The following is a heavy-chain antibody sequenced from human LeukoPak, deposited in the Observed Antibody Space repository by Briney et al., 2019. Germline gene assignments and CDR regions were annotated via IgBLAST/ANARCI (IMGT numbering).Heavy chain of an antibody. CDR1: GGSISSYY. Sequence: PSETLSLTCTVSGGSISSYYWSWIRQPAGKRLEWIGRISSSGSTNYNPSLKSRVTMSVDSSKNQFSLILISVTAADTAVYYCARGEFDIWSGYSYYFDYWGQGTLVTVSS. CDR2: ISSSGST. D-gene: IGHD3-3*01. V-gene: IGHV4-4*07. CDR3: ARGEFDIWSGYSYYFDY. J-gene: IGHJ4*02.